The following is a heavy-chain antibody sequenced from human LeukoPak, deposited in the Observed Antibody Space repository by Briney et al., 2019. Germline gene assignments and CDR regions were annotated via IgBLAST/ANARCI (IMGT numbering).Heavy chain of an antibody. CDR2: ISNDGSKK. Sequence: PGGSLRLSCAASGFTFSSYGMHWVRQAPGKGLDWVAVISNDGSKKYYADSVKGRSTISRDNSKNTLPLQVSSLRTEDTAVYYCAKDRYSYAFEYSDSWGQGTLVTVSS. CDR3: AKDRYSYAFEYSDS. D-gene: IGHD5-18*01. CDR1: GFTFSSYG. V-gene: IGHV3-30*18. J-gene: IGHJ4*02.